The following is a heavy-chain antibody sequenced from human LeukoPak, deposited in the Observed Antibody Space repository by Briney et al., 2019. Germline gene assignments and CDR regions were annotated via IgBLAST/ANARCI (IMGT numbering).Heavy chain of an antibody. V-gene: IGHV3-49*04. CDR1: GFTFSSYS. CDR2: IRSKIYGGTP. J-gene: IGHJ4*02. CDR3: TRDQTPYY. Sequence: GGSLRLSCAASGFTFSSYSMTWVRQAPGKGLEWVGFIRSKIYGGTPEYAASVKGRFTISRDDSKGIAYLQMNSLKTEDTAVYYCTRDQTPYYWGQGTLVTVSS.